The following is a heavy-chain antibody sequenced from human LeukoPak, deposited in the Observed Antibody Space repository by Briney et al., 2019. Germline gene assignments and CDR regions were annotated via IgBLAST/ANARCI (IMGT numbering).Heavy chain of an antibody. J-gene: IGHJ5*02. CDR3: AVGGQLSPNWFDP. Sequence: GGSLRLSCAASGFTFDDYAMHWVRQAPGKGLEWVSGISWNSGSIGYADSVKGRFTISRDNAKNSLYLQMNSLRAEDTAVYYCAVGGQLSPNWFDPWGQGTLVTVSS. V-gene: IGHV3-9*01. CDR2: ISWNSGSI. CDR1: GFTFDDYA. D-gene: IGHD1-26*01.